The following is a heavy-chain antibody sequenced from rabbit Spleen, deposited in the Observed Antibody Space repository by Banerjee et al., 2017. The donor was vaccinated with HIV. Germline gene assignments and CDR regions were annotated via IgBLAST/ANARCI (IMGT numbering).Heavy chain of an antibody. D-gene: IGHD1-1*01. Sequence: QEQLEESGGGLVKPEGSLTLTCKASGFSFSDRDVMCWVRQAPGKGLELIACIWASSGTAYYASWAKGRFTISKTSTTVTLQRTSLTAADTATYFCARSGGNFFSWLDLWGPGTLVTVS. CDR3: ARSGGNFFSWLDL. CDR2: IWASSGTA. CDR1: GFSFSDRDV. J-gene: IGHJ5*01. V-gene: IGHV1S45*01.